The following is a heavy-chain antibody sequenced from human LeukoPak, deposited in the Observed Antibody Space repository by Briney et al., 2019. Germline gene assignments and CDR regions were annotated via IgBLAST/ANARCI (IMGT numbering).Heavy chain of an antibody. J-gene: IGHJ5*02. CDR2: ISGSGGST. V-gene: IGHV3-23*01. D-gene: IGHD6-13*01. CDR1: GFTFSSYG. Sequence: GGSLRLSCAASGFTFSSYGMSWVRQAPGKGLEWVSAISGSGGSTYYADSVKGRFTISRDNSKNTLYLQMNSLRAEDTAVYYCAKGSGSSWFPHFDPWGQGTLVTVSS. CDR3: AKGSGSSWFPHFDP.